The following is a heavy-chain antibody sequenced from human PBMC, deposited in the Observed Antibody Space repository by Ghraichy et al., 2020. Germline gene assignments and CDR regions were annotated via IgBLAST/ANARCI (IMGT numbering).Heavy chain of an antibody. CDR1: GFNFRNYV. CDR2: ISENGGKT. CDR3: AIGKAMISIVVFES. Sequence: GGSLRLSCGASGFNFRNYVLSWVRQAPGKGLEWVSTISENGGKTDYSDSVEGRFTVSRDNPKNTLYLQMSSLRPEDTAVYFCAIGKAMISIVVFESWGHGSLVTVSS. J-gene: IGHJ4*01. V-gene: IGHV3-23*01. D-gene: IGHD3-22*01.